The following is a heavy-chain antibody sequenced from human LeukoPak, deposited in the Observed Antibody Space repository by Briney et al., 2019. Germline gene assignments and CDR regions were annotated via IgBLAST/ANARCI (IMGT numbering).Heavy chain of an antibody. CDR1: GFTFSSYG. J-gene: IGHJ4*02. D-gene: IGHD6-19*01. Sequence: GRSLRLSCAASGFTFSSYGMHWVRQAPGKGLEWVAVISYEGSNKYYADSVKGRFTISRDNSKNTLYLQMNSLRAEDTAVYHCAKHSQWPGHLDYWGQGTLVTVSS. V-gene: IGHV3-30*18. CDR3: AKHSQWPGHLDY. CDR2: ISYEGSNK.